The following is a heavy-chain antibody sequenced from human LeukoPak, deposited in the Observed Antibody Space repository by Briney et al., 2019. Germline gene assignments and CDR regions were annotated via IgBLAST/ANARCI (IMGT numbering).Heavy chain of an antibody. Sequence: ASVKVSCKASGGTFSSYAISWVRQAPGQGLECMGRIIPIFGTANYAQKFQGRVTITTDESTSTAYMELSSLRSEDTAVYYCARAPRKLGGGDLDSWGQGTLVTVSS. CDR1: GGTFSSYA. D-gene: IGHD2-21*01. V-gene: IGHV1-69*05. CDR3: ARAPRKLGGGDLDS. J-gene: IGHJ4*02. CDR2: IIPIFGTA.